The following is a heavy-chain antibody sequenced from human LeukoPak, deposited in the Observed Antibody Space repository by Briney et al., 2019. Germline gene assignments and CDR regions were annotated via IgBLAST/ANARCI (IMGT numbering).Heavy chain of an antibody. J-gene: IGHJ3*02. CDR2: FDPGDGET. Sequence: ASVKVSCKVSGYTLTELSMHWVRQAPGKGLEWMGGFDPGDGETIYAQKFQGRVTMTEDTSTDTAYMELSSLRSENTAVYYCATLEYSSSYDAFDIWGQGTMVTVSS. V-gene: IGHV1-24*01. CDR3: ATLEYSSSYDAFDI. CDR1: GYTLTELS. D-gene: IGHD6-6*01.